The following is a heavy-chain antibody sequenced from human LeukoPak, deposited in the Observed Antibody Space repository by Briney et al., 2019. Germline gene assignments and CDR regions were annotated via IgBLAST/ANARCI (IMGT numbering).Heavy chain of an antibody. Sequence: ASVKVSCKASGYTFTNYAMNWVRQAPGQGLEWMGWINTNTGNPTYAQGFTGRFVFSLDTSVSTAYLQISSLKAEDTAVYYCAREGNIAARPDWFDPWGQGTLVTVSS. CDR3: AREGNIAARPDWFDP. D-gene: IGHD6-6*01. CDR1: GYTFTNYA. J-gene: IGHJ5*02. CDR2: INTNTGNP. V-gene: IGHV7-4-1*02.